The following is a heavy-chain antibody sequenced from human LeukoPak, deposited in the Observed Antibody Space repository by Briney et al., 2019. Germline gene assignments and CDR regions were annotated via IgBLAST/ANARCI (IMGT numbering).Heavy chain of an antibody. D-gene: IGHD6-6*01. V-gene: IGHV3-30*02. CDR2: IRYDGSNK. CDR1: GYIFSNYA. Sequence: GGSLRLSCAASGYIFSNYAMHWVRQAPGKGLEWVTFIRYDGSNKYYAESVKGRFTIYRDNSKNTLYLQMNSLRAEDMAVYYCAKAIHSSSSGVVDYWGQGTLVTVSS. J-gene: IGHJ4*02. CDR3: AKAIHSSSSGVVDY.